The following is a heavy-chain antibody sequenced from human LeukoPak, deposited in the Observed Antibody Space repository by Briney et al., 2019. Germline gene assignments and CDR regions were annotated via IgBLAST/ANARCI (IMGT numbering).Heavy chain of an antibody. V-gene: IGHV1-69*06. CDR3: ARARDQITMVRGVIITGAFDI. CDR2: IIPIFGTV. CDR1: GGTFSSYA. D-gene: IGHD3-10*01. Sequence: AASVKVSCKASGGTFSSYAISWVRQAPGQGLEWMGGIIPIFGTVNYAQKFQGRVTITADKSTSAAYMELSSLRSEDTAVYYCARARDQITMVRGVIITGAFDIWGQGTMVTVSS. J-gene: IGHJ3*02.